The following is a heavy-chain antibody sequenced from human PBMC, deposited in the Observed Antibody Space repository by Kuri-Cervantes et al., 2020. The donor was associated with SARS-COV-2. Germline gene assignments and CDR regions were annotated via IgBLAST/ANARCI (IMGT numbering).Heavy chain of an antibody. Sequence: GESLKISCAASGFTFSSYSMNWVRQAPGKGLEWVSSISSSSSYIYYADSVKGRFTISRDNANNSLYLQMNSLRAEDTAVYYCARGDAFDIWGQGTMVTVSS. CDR1: GFTFSSYS. CDR3: ARGDAFDI. J-gene: IGHJ3*02. V-gene: IGHV3-21*04. CDR2: ISSSSSYI.